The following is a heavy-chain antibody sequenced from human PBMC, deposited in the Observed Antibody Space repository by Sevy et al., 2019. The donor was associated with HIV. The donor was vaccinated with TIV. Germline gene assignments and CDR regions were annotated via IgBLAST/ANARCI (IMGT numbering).Heavy chain of an antibody. V-gene: IGHV4-61*01. CDR2: IYRSGIL. CDR1: GGSVGSGIYY. D-gene: IGHD1-26*01. Sequence: SETLSLTCTVSGGSVGSGIYYWSWIRQPPGRELEFLGYIYRSGILNYNPSLRSRVTMSVDTSKNQFSLKLTSVTAADTAVYYCARGQSRSYISPFGFWGQGTLVTVSS. J-gene: IGHJ4*02. CDR3: ARGQSRSYISPFGF.